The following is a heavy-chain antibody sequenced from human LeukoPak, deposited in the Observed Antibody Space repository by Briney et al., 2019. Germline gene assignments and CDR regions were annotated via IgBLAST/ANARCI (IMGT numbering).Heavy chain of an antibody. CDR3: ARKGLLWFGESPDAFDR. V-gene: IGHV4-61*01. Sequence: PSGTLSLTCTVSGGSLTSGSYHWSWIRPPPGKGLEWVGYIYYRGSTNYNPSHKSRVTISVDTSKNQFSLKLTSVTAADPAVYYCARKGLLWFGESPDAFDRWGQGTMVTVSS. CDR1: GGSLTSGSYH. D-gene: IGHD3-10*01. J-gene: IGHJ3*02. CDR2: IYYRGST.